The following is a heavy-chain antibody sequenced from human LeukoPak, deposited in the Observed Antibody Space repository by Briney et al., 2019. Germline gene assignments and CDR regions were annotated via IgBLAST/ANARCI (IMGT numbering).Heavy chain of an antibody. D-gene: IGHD4-17*01. CDR1: GFTFSDYY. V-gene: IGHV3-64*01. CDR2: ITTNGRST. Sequence: PGGSLRLSCAASGFTFSDYYMSWIRQAPGKGLEYVSAITTNGRSTFYANSVKGRFTVSRDNSKTTVYLQMDSLRAEDMAVYYCARRTTVTTGFDHWGQGTLVTVSS. J-gene: IGHJ4*02. CDR3: ARRTTVTTGFDH.